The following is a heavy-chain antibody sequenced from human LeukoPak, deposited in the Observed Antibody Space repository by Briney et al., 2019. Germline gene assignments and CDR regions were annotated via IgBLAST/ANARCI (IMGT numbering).Heavy chain of an antibody. D-gene: IGHD6-19*01. Sequence: PSETLSLTCTVSGGSISSSSYYWGWIRQPPGKGLEWIGSIYYSGSTYYNPSLKSRVTISVDTSKNQFSLKLSSVTAADTAVYYCARSSGWTSQNDYWGQGTLVTVSS. CDR1: GGSISSSSYY. V-gene: IGHV4-39*01. CDR2: IYYSGST. CDR3: ARSSGWTSQNDY. J-gene: IGHJ4*02.